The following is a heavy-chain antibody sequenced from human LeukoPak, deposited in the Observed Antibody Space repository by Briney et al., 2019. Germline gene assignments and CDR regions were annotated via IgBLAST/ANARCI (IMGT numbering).Heavy chain of an antibody. V-gene: IGHV3-23*01. Sequence: GGSLRLSCAASGFTFNNYVMNWVRQAPGKGLEWVSGISGSGDSTYYADSVKGRFTISRDNSKSTLYLQMNSLRAEDTAVYYCAKAVTYYFGSGSSQHTDYWGQGTLVTVSS. CDR1: GFTFNNYV. J-gene: IGHJ4*02. D-gene: IGHD3-10*01. CDR3: AKAVTYYFGSGSSQHTDY. CDR2: ISGSGDST.